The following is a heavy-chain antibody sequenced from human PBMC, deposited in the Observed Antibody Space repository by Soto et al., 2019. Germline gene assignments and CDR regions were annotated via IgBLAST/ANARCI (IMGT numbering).Heavy chain of an antibody. CDR2: IYYSGTT. J-gene: IGHJ4*02. CDR3: ASHRGYYDILTGYYTEHNSDY. CDR1: GGSISSSSYY. D-gene: IGHD3-9*01. Sequence: QLQLQESGPGLVKPSETLSLTCTVSGGSISSSSYYWGWIRQPPGKGLEWIGSIYYSGTTYYNPSHKNRVTISVDTAKNQPSLKRSSVTGADTAVYYCASHRGYYDILTGYYTEHNSDYWGQGTLVTVSS. V-gene: IGHV4-39*01.